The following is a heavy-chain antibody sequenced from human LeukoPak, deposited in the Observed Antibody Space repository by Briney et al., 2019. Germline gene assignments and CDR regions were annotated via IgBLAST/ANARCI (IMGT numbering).Heavy chain of an antibody. CDR2: IIPIFGTA. CDR3: ARVPYSSSWFNFFDY. J-gene: IGHJ4*02. Sequence: SVKVSCKASGGTFISYAISWVRQAPGQGLEWMGGIIPIFGTANYAQKFQGRVRITADESTSTAYMELSSLRSEDTAVYYCARVPYSSSWFNFFDYWGQGTLVTVSS. V-gene: IGHV1-69*01. CDR1: GGTFISYA. D-gene: IGHD6-13*01.